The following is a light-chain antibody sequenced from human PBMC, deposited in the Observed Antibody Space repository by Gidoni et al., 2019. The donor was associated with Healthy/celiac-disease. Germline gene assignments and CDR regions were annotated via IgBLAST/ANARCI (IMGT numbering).Light chain of an antibody. V-gene: IGKV1-39*01. Sequence: DIQLTQSPSSLSASVGDRVTITCRASQSISSYLNWYKQKPGKAPKLLIYAASSLQSGVPSRFSGSGYGTDFTLTISSLQPEDFATYYCQQSYSTPPYTFGQGTKLEIK. CDR2: AAS. J-gene: IGKJ2*01. CDR1: QSISSY. CDR3: QQSYSTPPYT.